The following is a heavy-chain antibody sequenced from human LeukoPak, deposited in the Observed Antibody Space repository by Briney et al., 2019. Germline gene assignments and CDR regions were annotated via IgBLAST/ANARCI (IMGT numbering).Heavy chain of an antibody. CDR3: AKDMRFLENYYYYYMDV. CDR1: GFTFDDYG. V-gene: IGHV3-20*04. Sequence: GGSLRLSCAASGFTFDDYGMSWVRRAPGKGLEWVSGINWNGGSTGYADSVKGRFTISRDNAKNTLYLQMNSLRAEDTAVYYCAKDMRFLENYYYYYMDVWGKGTTVTVSS. D-gene: IGHD3-3*01. J-gene: IGHJ6*03. CDR2: INWNGGST.